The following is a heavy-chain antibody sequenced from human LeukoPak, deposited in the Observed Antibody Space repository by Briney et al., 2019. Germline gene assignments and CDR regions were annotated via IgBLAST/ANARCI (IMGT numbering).Heavy chain of an antibody. CDR1: GFHFSSYG. J-gene: IGHJ4*02. CDR2: ISGSGGST. Sequence: PGGSLRLSCAASGFHFSSYGMSWVRQAPGKGLEWGSGISGSGGSTYYADSVKGRFTISRDNSKNALYLQMNSLRAEDTAVYYCATRHYGSGSCYNDGYWGQGTLVTVSS. CDR3: ATRHYGSGSCYNDGY. V-gene: IGHV3-23*01. D-gene: IGHD3-10*01.